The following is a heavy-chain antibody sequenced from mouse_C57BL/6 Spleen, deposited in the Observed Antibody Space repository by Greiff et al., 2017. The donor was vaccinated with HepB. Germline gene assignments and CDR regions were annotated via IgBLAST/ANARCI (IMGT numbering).Heavy chain of an antibody. Sequence: EVQLQESGPGLVKPSQSLSLTCSVTGYSITSGYYWNWIRQFPGNKLEWMGYISYDGSNNYNPSLKNRISITRDTSKNQFFLKLNSVTTEDTATYYCARFGNLFDYWGQGTTLTVSS. CDR1: GYSITSGYY. CDR2: ISYDGSN. J-gene: IGHJ2*01. CDR3: ARFGNLFDY. D-gene: IGHD2-1*01. V-gene: IGHV3-6*01.